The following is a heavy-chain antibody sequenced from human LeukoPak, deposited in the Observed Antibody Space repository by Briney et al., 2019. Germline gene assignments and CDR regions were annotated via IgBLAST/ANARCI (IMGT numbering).Heavy chain of an antibody. J-gene: IGHJ4*02. CDR3: AKGSVAGFLGLNDY. CDR1: GFTFSTFG. CDR2: FRGDGGST. D-gene: IGHD6-19*01. V-gene: IGHV3-23*01. Sequence: PGGSLRLSCEVSGFTFSTFGMNWLRQAPGKGLEWVSSFRGDGGSTYYAKSVKGRFTISRDNSKNTLYLQMNSLRAEDTAIYYCAKGSVAGFLGLNDYWGQGTLVTVSS.